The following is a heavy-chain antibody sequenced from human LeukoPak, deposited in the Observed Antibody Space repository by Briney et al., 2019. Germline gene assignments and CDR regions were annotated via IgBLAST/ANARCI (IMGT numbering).Heavy chain of an antibody. CDR2: ISSSGSTI. CDR3: ARDYDFWSGLDC. Sequence: PGGSLRLSCAASGFTFSSYEMNWVRQAPGKGLEWVSYISSSGSTIYYADSVKGRFTISRDNAKNSLYLQMNSLRAEDTAVYYCARDYDFWSGLDCWGQGTLVTVSS. CDR1: GFTFSSYE. D-gene: IGHD3-3*01. J-gene: IGHJ4*02. V-gene: IGHV3-48*03.